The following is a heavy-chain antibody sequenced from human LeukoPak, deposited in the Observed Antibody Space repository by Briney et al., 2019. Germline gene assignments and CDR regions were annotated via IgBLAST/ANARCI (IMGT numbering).Heavy chain of an antibody. J-gene: IGHJ4*02. V-gene: IGHV3-21*01. CDR3: ARGLLLGPQYYFDY. Sequence: GGSLRLSCAASGFTFSSYSMNWVRQAPGKRLEWVSSISSSSSYIYYADSVKGRFTISRDNAKNSLYLQMNSLRAEDTAVYYCARGLLLGPQYYFDYWGQGTLVTVSS. D-gene: IGHD1-26*01. CDR2: ISSSSSYI. CDR1: GFTFSSYS.